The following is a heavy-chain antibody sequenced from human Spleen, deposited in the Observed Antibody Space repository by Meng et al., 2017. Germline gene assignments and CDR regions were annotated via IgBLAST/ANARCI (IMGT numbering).Heavy chain of an antibody. J-gene: IGHJ5*02. CDR1: GFTFSSYA. Sequence: GESLKISCAASGFTFSSYAMSWVRKAPGKGLEWVSAISGSGGSTYYADSVKGRFTISRDNSKNTLYLQMNSLRAEDTAVYYCAKGGGSGWPFDPWGQGTLVTVSS. D-gene: IGHD6-19*01. V-gene: IGHV3-23*01. CDR2: ISGSGGST. CDR3: AKGGGSGWPFDP.